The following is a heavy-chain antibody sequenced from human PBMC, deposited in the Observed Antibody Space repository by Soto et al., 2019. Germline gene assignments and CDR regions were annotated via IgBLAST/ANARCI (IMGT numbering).Heavy chain of an antibody. D-gene: IGHD3-22*01. CDR2: IYYSGST. CDR3: AREKRGPNYYDSSGYYYGYYYYGMDV. J-gene: IGHJ6*02. CDR1: GGSISSGGYY. Sequence: QVQLQESGPGLVKPSQTLSLTCTVSGGSISSGGYYWSWIRQHPGKGLEWIGYIYYSGSTYYNPSLKSRVTISVDTSKNQFSLKLSSVTAADTAVYYCAREKRGPNYYDSSGYYYGYYYYGMDVWGQGTTVTVSS. V-gene: IGHV4-31*03.